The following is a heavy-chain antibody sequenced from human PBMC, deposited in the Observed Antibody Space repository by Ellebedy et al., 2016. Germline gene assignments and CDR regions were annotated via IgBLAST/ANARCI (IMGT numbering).Heavy chain of an antibody. D-gene: IGHD3-16*02. J-gene: IGHJ4*02. CDR1: GFTFSGSA. Sequence: GESLKISXAASGFTFSGSAMHWVRQASGKGLEWVGRIRSKANSYATAYAASVKGRFTISRDDSKNTAYLQMNSLKTEDTAVYYCTRHSLALDYWGQGTLVTVSS. V-gene: IGHV3-73*01. CDR2: IRSKANSYAT. CDR3: TRHSLALDY.